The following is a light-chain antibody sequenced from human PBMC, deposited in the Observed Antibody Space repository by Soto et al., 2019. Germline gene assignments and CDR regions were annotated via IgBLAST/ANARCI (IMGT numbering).Light chain of an antibody. V-gene: IGLV2-11*01. CDR2: DVS. J-gene: IGLJ1*01. Sequence: QSALTQPRSVSGSPGQSVTISCTGTSSDVGGYNYVSWYQQHPGKAPKLMIYDVSKRPSGVPDRFSGSNSGNTASLTISGLQAEDEADYNCCSYAGSYTFGVFGTGTKVTVL. CDR1: SSDVGGYNY. CDR3: CSYAGSYTFGV.